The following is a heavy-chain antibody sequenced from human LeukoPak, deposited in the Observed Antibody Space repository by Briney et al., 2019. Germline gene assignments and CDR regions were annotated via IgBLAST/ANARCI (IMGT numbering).Heavy chain of an antibody. CDR1: GGSFSGYY. CDR2: INHSGST. J-gene: IGHJ4*02. D-gene: IGHD3-10*01. Sequence: SETLSLTCAVYGGSFSGYYWSWIRQPPGKGLEWIGEINHSGSTNYNPSLKSRVTISVDTSKNQFSLKLSSVTAADTAVYYCARLMVYYYGSGTKGYFDYWGQGTLVTVSS. CDR3: ARLMVYYYGSGTKGYFDY. V-gene: IGHV4-34*01.